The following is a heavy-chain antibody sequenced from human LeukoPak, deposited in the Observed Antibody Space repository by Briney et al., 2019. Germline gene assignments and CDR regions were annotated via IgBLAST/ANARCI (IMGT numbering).Heavy chain of an antibody. J-gene: IGHJ4*02. Sequence: ASVKVSCKASGYTFTGYYMHWVRQAPGQGLEWMGWINPNSGGTNYAQKFQGRVTMTRDTSISTANMELSRLRSDDTAVYYCARVFTVTTYYFDYWGQGTLVTVSS. CDR1: GYTFTGYY. D-gene: IGHD4-11*01. V-gene: IGHV1-2*02. CDR2: INPNSGGT. CDR3: ARVFTVTTYYFDY.